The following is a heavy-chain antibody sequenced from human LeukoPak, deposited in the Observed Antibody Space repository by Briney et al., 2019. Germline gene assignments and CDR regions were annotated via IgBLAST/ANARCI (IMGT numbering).Heavy chain of an antibody. J-gene: IGHJ4*02. D-gene: IGHD5-18*01. Sequence: GGSLRLSCVASGFTFSDYYMSWIRQAPGKGLEWDSYISSSGSTIYYADSVKGRFTISRDNAKNSLYLQMNSLRAEDTAVYYCARPRGYSYGNFDYWGQGTLVTVSS. CDR1: GFTFSDYY. V-gene: IGHV3-11*01. CDR3: ARPRGYSYGNFDY. CDR2: ISSSGSTI.